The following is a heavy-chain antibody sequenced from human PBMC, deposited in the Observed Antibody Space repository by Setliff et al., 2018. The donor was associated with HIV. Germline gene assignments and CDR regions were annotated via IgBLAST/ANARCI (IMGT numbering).Heavy chain of an antibody. Sequence: GASVKVSCKSSGYIFTTHYIHWVRQAPGQGIEWMGMSNPSSRTTIYAQKFRGRMTLTKDKSTTTVYMELSSLGSDDTAVYYCARGGRVDESRGYYYPLMYWGQGTLVTVYS. V-gene: IGHV1-46*01. CDR3: ARGGRVDESRGYYYPLMY. CDR2: SNPSSRTT. D-gene: IGHD3-22*01. CDR1: GYIFTTHY. J-gene: IGHJ4*02.